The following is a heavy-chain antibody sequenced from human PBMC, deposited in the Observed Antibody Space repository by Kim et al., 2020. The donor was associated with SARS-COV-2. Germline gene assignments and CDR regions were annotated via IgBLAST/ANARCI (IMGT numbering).Heavy chain of an antibody. CDR2: IDPSDSYT. CDR1: GYSFTSYW. D-gene: IGHD3-9*01. Sequence: GESLKISCKGSGYSFTSYWISWVRQMPGKGLEWMGRIDPSDSYTNYSPSFQGHVTISADKSISTAYLQWSSLKASDTAMYYCARGFYYDILTGHNWFDPWGQGTLVTVSS. V-gene: IGHV5-10-1*01. CDR3: ARGFYYDILTGHNWFDP. J-gene: IGHJ5*02.